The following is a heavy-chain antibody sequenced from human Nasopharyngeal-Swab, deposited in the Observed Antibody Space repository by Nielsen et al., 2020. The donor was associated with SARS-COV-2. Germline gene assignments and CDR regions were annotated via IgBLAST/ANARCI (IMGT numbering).Heavy chain of an antibody. CDR2: IYYSGST. V-gene: IGHV4-31*02. CDR3: ARAAITMIVVVSAFDI. J-gene: IGHJ3*02. D-gene: IGHD3-22*01. Sequence: WIRQHPGKGLEWIGYIYYSGSTYYNPSLKSRVTISVDTSKNQFSLKLSSVTAADTAVYYCARAAITMIVVVSAFDIWGQGTMVTVSS.